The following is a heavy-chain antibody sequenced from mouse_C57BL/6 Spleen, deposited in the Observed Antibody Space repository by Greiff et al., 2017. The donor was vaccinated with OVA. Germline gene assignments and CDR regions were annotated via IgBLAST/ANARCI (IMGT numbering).Heavy chain of an antibody. Sequence: EVQRVESGEGLVKPGGSLKLSCAASGFTFSSYAMSWVRQTPEKRLEWVAYISSGGDYIYYADTVKGRFTISRDNARNTLYLQMSSLKSEDTAMYYCTRDLDDYEFYYAMDYWGQGTSVTVSS. CDR3: TRDLDDYEFYYAMDY. D-gene: IGHD2-4*01. V-gene: IGHV5-9-1*02. J-gene: IGHJ4*01. CDR1: GFTFSSYA. CDR2: ISSGGDYI.